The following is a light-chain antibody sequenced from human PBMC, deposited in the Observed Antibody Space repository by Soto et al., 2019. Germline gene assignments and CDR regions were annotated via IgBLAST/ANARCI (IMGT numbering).Light chain of an antibody. Sequence: QSVLTQPPSASGTPEQRVTISCSGSSSNIGSNTVNWYQQLPGTAPKLLIYGNNQRPSGVPDRFSGSKSGTSASLAISGLQSEDEADYYCATWDDSLNGVFGTGTKVTVL. V-gene: IGLV1-44*01. CDR3: ATWDDSLNGV. CDR2: GNN. J-gene: IGLJ1*01. CDR1: SSNIGSNT.